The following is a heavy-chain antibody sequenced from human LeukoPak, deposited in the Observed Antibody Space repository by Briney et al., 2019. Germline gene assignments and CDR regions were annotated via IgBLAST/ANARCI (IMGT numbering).Heavy chain of an antibody. J-gene: IGHJ3*02. CDR1: GGTFSSYA. Sequence: ASVKVSCKASGGTFSSYAISWVRQAPGQGLEWMGGIIPIFGTANYAQKFQGRVTITTDESTSTAYMELSRLRSEDTAVYYCASRPLNYDSSGPWGAFDIWGQGTMVTVSS. V-gene: IGHV1-69*05. D-gene: IGHD3-22*01. CDR2: IIPIFGTA. CDR3: ASRPLNYDSSGPWGAFDI.